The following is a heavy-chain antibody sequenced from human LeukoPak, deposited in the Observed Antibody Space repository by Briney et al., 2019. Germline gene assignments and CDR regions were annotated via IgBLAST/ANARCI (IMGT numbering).Heavy chain of an antibody. J-gene: IGHJ4*02. CDR3: ARAGLAARLHYFDY. Sequence: SQTLSLTCDVSGGSISSGGYSWSWIRQPPGKGLEWIGYIYHSGSTYYNPSLKSRVTISVDRSKNQFSLKLSSVTAADTAVYYCARAGLAARLHYFDYWGQGTLVTVSS. CDR2: IYHSGST. CDR1: GGSISSGGYS. D-gene: IGHD6-6*01. V-gene: IGHV4-30-2*01.